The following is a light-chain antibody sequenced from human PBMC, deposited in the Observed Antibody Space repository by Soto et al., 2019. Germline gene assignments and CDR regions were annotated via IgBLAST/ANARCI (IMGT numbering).Light chain of an antibody. Sequence: EIVMTQSPATLSVSPGERATLSCRASQSVSSNLAWHQQKPGQAPRLLIYGASNRATGIPARFSGSGSGTDFTLTISSLEPEDFAVYYCQQRSNWPSITFGQGTRLEIK. CDR3: QQRSNWPSIT. J-gene: IGKJ5*01. V-gene: IGKV3-11*01. CDR1: QSVSSN. CDR2: GAS.